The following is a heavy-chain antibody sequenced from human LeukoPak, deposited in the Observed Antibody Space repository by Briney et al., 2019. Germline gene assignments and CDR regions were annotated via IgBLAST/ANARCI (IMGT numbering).Heavy chain of an antibody. CDR2: IYYSGST. V-gene: IGHV4-61*05. D-gene: IGHD6-13*01. J-gene: IGHJ5*02. Sequence: SETLSLTCAVSGGSISSNSYYWGWIRQPPGKGLEWIGYIYYSGSTNYNPSLKSRVTISVDTSKNQFSLKLSSVTAADTAVYYCARAGIAAPVTFDPWGQGTLVTVSS. CDR3: ARAGIAAPVTFDP. CDR1: GGSISSNSYY.